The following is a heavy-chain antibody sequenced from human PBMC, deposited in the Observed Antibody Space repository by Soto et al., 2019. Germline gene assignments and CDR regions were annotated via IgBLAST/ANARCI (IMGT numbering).Heavy chain of an antibody. V-gene: IGHV3-48*02. D-gene: IGHD3-10*01. CDR2: ISSSSSTI. Sequence: VQLVESGGGLVQPGGSLRLSCAASGFTFSSYSMNWVRQAPGKGLEWVSYISSSSSTIYYADSVKGRFTISRDNAKNSLYLQMNSLRDEDTAVYYCASGTMVRGVMAFDYWGQGTLVTVSS. CDR1: GFTFSSYS. CDR3: ASGTMVRGVMAFDY. J-gene: IGHJ4*02.